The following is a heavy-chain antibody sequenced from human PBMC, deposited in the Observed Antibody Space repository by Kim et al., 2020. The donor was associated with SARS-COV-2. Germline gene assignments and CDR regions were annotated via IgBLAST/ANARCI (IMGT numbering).Heavy chain of an antibody. CDR2: INHSGST. CDR1: GGSFSGYY. Sequence: SETLSLTCAVYGGSFSGYYWSWIRQPPGKGLEWIGEINHSGSTNYNPSLKSRVTISVDTSKNQFSLKLSSVTAADTAVYYCARGGCSSTSCHRNWFDPWG. D-gene: IGHD2-2*01. J-gene: IGHJ5*02. V-gene: IGHV4-34*01. CDR3: ARGGCSSTSCHRNWFDP.